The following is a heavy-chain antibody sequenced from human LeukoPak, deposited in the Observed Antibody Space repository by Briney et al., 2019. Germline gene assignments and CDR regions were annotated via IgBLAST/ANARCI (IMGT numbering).Heavy chain of an antibody. CDR1: GGSISSYY. Sequence: SETLSLTCTVSGGSISSYYWSWLRQPPGKGLEWIAYIYYSGSTNYNPSLKSRATISVDTSKNQFSLKLSSVTAADTAVYYCARVPYDSSPFFDYWGQGTLVTVSS. D-gene: IGHD3-22*01. CDR2: IYYSGST. CDR3: ARVPYDSSPFFDY. J-gene: IGHJ4*02. V-gene: IGHV4-59*01.